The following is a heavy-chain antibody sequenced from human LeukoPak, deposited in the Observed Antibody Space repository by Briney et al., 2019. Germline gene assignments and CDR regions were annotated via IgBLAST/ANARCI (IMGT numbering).Heavy chain of an antibody. D-gene: IGHD6-19*01. CDR3: TTSPVPGIDY. V-gene: IGHV3-15*01. Sequence: GGSLRLLCAASGFTFYQARMTWVRQAPGKGLEWVGRNKSKSHGGQIDYAAPVKGHFTSPRDDPHHLAYVQMPKLNSERNAMSYCTTSPVPGIDYWGQGIQVTVSS. J-gene: IGHJ4*02. CDR1: GFTFYQAR. CDR2: NKSKSHGGQI.